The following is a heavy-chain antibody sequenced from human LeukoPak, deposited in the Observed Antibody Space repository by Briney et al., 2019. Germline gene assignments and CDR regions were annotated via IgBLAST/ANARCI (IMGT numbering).Heavy chain of an antibody. CDR1: GYTFTGYY. V-gene: IGHV1-2*02. CDR3: ARGLWGGSSGWYWAY. D-gene: IGHD6-19*01. J-gene: IGHJ4*02. CDR2: INPNSGGT. Sequence: VASVKVSCKASGYTFTGYYMHWVRQAPGQGLEWMGWINPNSGGTNYAQKLQGRVTMTTDTSTSTAYMELRSLRSDDTAVYYCARGLWGGSSGWYWAYWGQGTLVTVSS.